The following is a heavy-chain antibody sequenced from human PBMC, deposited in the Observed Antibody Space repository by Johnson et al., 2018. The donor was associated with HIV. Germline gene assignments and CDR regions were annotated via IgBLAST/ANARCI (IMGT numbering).Heavy chain of an antibody. Sequence: VQLVESGGGLIQPGGSLRLSCAASGFNVSSNYMSWVRQAPGKGLECISVIYSGGTTYYADSVKGRFTISRDNSKNTLYLQMNSLRAEDTAVYHWARVCMRRAYYYGSSGFYIWGQGTMVTVSS. D-gene: IGHD3-22*01. V-gene: IGHV3-53*01. CDR3: ARVCMRRAYYYGSSGFYI. CDR2: IYSGGTT. J-gene: IGHJ3*02. CDR1: GFNVSSNY.